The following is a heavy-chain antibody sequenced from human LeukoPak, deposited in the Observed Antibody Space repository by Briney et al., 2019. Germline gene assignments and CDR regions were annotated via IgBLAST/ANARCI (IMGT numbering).Heavy chain of an antibody. Sequence: TGGSLRLSCAASGFTFSSYGMSWVRQAPGKGLEWVSAISGSGGSTYYADSVKGRFTISRDNSKNTLYLQMNSLRAEDTAVYYCARDYGDSSPFDYWGQGTLVTVSS. J-gene: IGHJ4*02. CDR2: ISGSGGST. D-gene: IGHD4-17*01. V-gene: IGHV3-23*01. CDR1: GFTFSSYG. CDR3: ARDYGDSSPFDY.